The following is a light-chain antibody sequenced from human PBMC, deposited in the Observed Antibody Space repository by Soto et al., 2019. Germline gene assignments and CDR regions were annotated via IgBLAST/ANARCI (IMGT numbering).Light chain of an antibody. CDR3: LQYYSAPLT. CDR2: WAS. V-gene: IGKV4-1*01. Sequence: DIVMTQSPDSLAVSLGERATINCKSSQSILSTSINKNFLPWYQQKPGQPPKLLTSWASTRESGVPDRFSGSGSGTDFTLTISSLQAEDVAVYYCLQYYSAPLTFGGGTKVEI. J-gene: IGKJ4*01. CDR1: QSILSTSINKNF.